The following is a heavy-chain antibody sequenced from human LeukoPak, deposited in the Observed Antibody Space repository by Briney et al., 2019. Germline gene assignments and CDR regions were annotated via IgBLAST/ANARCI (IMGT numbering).Heavy chain of an antibody. CDR1: EYTFTGYY. Sequence: ASVKVSCKASEYTFTGYYMHWVRQAPGQGLEWMGWINPDSGGTNYAQKFQGRVTMTRDTSISTAYMELSRLRSDDTAVYYCARGRRYSGYDAFGYWGQGTLVTVSS. J-gene: IGHJ4*02. CDR3: ARGRRYSGYDAFGY. V-gene: IGHV1-2*02. D-gene: IGHD5-12*01. CDR2: INPDSGGT.